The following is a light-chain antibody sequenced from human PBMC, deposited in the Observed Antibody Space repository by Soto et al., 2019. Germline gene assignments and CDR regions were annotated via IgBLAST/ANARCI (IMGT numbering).Light chain of an antibody. CDR1: QTVSSY. CDR3: QQRMNWPLT. J-gene: IGKJ5*01. V-gene: IGKV3-11*01. CDR2: DAS. Sequence: EIFLTQSPAPPSLFPGEIATLSCRASQTVSSYLLWYQQKRGQAPRLLIYDASNRATGIPARFSGSGSGTDFTLTISSLEPEDFAVYYCQQRMNWPLTFGQGTRLEI.